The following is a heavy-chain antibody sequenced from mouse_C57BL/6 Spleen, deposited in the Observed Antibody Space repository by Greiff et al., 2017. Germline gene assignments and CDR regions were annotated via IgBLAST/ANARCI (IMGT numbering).Heavy chain of an antibody. D-gene: IGHD2-4*01. CDR1: GYTFTSYW. J-gene: IGHJ1*03. V-gene: IGHV1-50*01. CDR2: IDPSDSYT. CDR3: ARKIYYDYDGRDFDV. Sequence: QVQLKQPGAELVKPGASVKLSCKASGYTFTSYWLQWVKQRPGQGLEWIGEIDPSDSYTNYNQKFKGKATLSVDPSSSTAYMQLSSLTSEDSAVYYCARKIYYDYDGRDFDVWGTGTTVTVSS.